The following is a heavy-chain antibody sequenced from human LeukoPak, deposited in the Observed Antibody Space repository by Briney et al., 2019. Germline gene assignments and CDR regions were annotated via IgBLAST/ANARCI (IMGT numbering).Heavy chain of an antibody. CDR3: APEGGYSYDY. D-gene: IGHD5-18*01. CDR2: INPDGGIT. J-gene: IGHJ4*02. Sequence: GGSLRLSCVDSEFTLSSYWVHWVRQPPGKGLVWVARINPDGGITNYADAVKGRFTISRDNAKNTLYLEMNSLRAEDTAVYYCAPEGGYSYDYWGQGTLVTVSS. CDR1: EFTLSSYW. V-gene: IGHV3-74*01.